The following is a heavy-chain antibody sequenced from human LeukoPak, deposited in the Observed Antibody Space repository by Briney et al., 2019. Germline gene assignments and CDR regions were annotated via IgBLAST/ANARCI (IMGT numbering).Heavy chain of an antibody. V-gene: IGHV4-30-2*01. CDR1: GGSISSGGYS. Sequence: PSETLSLTCAVSGGSISSGGYSWSWIRQPPGRGLEWIGYIYHSGSTYYNPSLKSRVTISVDRSKNQFSLKLSSVTAADTAVYYCARGRDGYKEFDYWGQGTLVTVSS. D-gene: IGHD5-24*01. J-gene: IGHJ4*02. CDR2: IYHSGST. CDR3: ARGRDGYKEFDY.